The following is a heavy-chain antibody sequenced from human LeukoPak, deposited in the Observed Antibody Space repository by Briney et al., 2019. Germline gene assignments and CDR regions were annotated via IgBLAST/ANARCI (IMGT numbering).Heavy chain of an antibody. CDR3: AREFRYSYGSYYFDY. J-gene: IGHJ4*02. Sequence: SDTLSLTCTVSGGSIRSYYWRWIRQPPGKGLEWIGYIYYSGSTNYNPSLKSRVTISVDTSKNQFSLKLSSVTAADTAVYYCAREFRYSYGSYYFDYWGQGTLVTVSS. D-gene: IGHD5-18*01. V-gene: IGHV4-59*01. CDR1: GGSIRSYY. CDR2: IYYSGST.